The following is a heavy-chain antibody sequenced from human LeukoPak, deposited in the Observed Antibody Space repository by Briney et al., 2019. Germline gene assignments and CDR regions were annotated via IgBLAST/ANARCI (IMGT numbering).Heavy chain of an antibody. Sequence: GRSLRLSCAASGFTFSSYGMHWVRQAPGKGLEWVAVIWYDGSNKYYADSVKGRFTISRDNSKNTLYLQMNSLRAEDTAVYYCAREGRRYCSSASCPRGFDYWGQGTLVTVSS. V-gene: IGHV3-33*01. CDR1: GFTFSSYG. D-gene: IGHD2-2*01. CDR2: IWYDGSNK. J-gene: IGHJ4*02. CDR3: AREGRRYCSSASCPRGFDY.